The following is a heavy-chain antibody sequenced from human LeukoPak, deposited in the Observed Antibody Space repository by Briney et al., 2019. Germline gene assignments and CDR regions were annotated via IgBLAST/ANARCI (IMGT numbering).Heavy chain of an antibody. CDR2: INHSGGT. CDR1: GGSFSGYY. D-gene: IGHD2-2*01. Sequence: SETLSLTCAVYGGSFSGYYWSWIRQPPGKGREWIGEINHSGGTNYNPSLKSRVTISVDTSKNQFSLKLSSVTAADTAVYYCALVPNCSSTSCSDYWGQGTLVTVSS. J-gene: IGHJ4*02. CDR3: ALVPNCSSTSCSDY. V-gene: IGHV4-34*01.